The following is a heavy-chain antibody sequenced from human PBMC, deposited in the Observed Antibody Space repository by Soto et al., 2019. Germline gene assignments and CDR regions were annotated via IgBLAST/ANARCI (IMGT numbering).Heavy chain of an antibody. J-gene: IGHJ5*02. Sequence: QLQLQESGPGLVKPSETLSLTCTVSGGSISSSSYYWGWIRQPPGKGLEWIGSIYYSGSTYYNPSLTSRVTISVDTSKNQFSLKLSSVTAADTAVYYCAGTPRGGSYYGFDPWGQGTLVTVSS. V-gene: IGHV4-39*01. CDR2: IYYSGST. CDR1: GGSISSSSYY. D-gene: IGHD1-26*01. CDR3: AGTPRGGSYYGFDP.